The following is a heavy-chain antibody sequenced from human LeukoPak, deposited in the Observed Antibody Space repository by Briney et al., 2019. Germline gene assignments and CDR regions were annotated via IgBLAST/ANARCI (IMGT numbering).Heavy chain of an antibody. CDR1: AVTFSYYW. V-gene: IGHV3-7*01. D-gene: IGHD6-13*01. Sequence: PGGSLRLSCAASAVTFSYYWMNWVRQAPGKGLEWVASIKQDGSEKYYVDSVKGRCTISRDNAKNSLYLQMNTLRAEDTAVYYCLRDRGYSTSDCWGQGTLVTVSS. CDR2: IKQDGSEK. CDR3: LRDRGYSTSDC. J-gene: IGHJ4*02.